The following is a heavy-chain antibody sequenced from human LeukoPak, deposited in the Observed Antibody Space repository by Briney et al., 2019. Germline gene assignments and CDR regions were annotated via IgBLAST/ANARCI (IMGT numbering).Heavy chain of an antibody. V-gene: IGHV3-9*01. CDR2: ISGYSGSI. J-gene: IGHJ3*02. D-gene: IGHD6-13*01. CDR1: GFTFDDYA. CDR3: AKDPQEFGTAAGPDVFYI. Sequence: GGSLRLPCAASGFTFDDYAMHWVRHAPGKGLEGVSGISGYSGSIGYADSVKGRFTISRDNAKNSLYLQMNSLRAEDTALYYCAKDPQEFGTAAGPDVFYIWGQGTMVAVSS.